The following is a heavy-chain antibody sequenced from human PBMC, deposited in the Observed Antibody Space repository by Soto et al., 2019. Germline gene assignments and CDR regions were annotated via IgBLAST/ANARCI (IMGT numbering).Heavy chain of an antibody. V-gene: IGHV1-69*08. D-gene: IGHD2-15*01. CDR1: GGTFSSYT. CDR3: ARDHPNIVVVVAATPRLDY. J-gene: IGHJ4*02. CDR2: IIPILGIA. Sequence: QVQLVQSGAEVKKPGSSVKISCKASGGTFSSYTISWVRQAPGQGLEWMGRIIPILGIANYAQKFQGRVTITADKSTSTAYMELSSLRSEDTAVYYCARDHPNIVVVVAATPRLDYWGQGTLVTVSS.